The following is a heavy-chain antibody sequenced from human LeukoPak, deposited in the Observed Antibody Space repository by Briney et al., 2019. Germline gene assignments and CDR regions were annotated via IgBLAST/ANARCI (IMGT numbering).Heavy chain of an antibody. V-gene: IGHV1-2*02. CDR1: GYTFTRYY. CDR3: ARGSSSGVYYYYYYMDV. Sequence: ASVKVSSKPSGYTFTRYYMHWVRQAAGQGREWMGWINPNSGGTNYAQKFQGRVTMTRDTSISTAYMELSRLRSDDTAVYYCARGSSSGVYYYYYYMDVWGKGTTVTVSS. D-gene: IGHD6-13*01. J-gene: IGHJ6*03. CDR2: INPNSGGT.